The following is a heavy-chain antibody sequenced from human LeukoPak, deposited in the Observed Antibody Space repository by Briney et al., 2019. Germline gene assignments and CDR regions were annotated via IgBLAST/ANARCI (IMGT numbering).Heavy chain of an antibody. Sequence: SETLSLTCAVYGGSFSGYYWSWIRQPPGKGLEWIGEINHSGSTNYNPSLKSRDTISVDTSKNQFSLKLSSVTAADTAVYYCQSRFLEWLLDYWGQGTLVTVSS. CDR1: GGSFSGYY. D-gene: IGHD3-3*01. V-gene: IGHV4-34*01. J-gene: IGHJ4*02. CDR2: INHSGST. CDR3: QSRFLEWLLDY.